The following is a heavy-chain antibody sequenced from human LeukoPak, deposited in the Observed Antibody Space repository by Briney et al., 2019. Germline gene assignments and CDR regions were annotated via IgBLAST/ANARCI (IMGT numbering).Heavy chain of an antibody. J-gene: IGHJ1*01. Sequence: GGSLRLSRAASGFTLSSYSMNWVRQAPGRGLEWVSPISGSSGYIYYADSVKGRFTISRDNAKNSLYLQMNSLRAEDTAVYYCARGYCSGGSCYPEYFQHWGQGTLVTVSS. CDR2: ISGSSGYI. V-gene: IGHV3-21*01. CDR3: ARGYCSGGSCYPEYFQH. D-gene: IGHD2-15*01. CDR1: GFTLSSYS.